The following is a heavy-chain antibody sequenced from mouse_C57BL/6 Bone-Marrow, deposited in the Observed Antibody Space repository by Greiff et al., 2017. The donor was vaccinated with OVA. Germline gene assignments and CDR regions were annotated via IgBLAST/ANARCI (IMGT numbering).Heavy chain of an antibody. J-gene: IGHJ2*01. CDR3: ASGIEGLRRDY. D-gene: IGHD2-4*01. Sequence: QVQLQQSGAELARPGASVKMSCKASGYTFTSYTMHWVKQRPGQGLEWIGYINPSSGYTKYNQKFKDKATLTADKSSSTAYMQLSSLTSEDSAVYYCASGIEGLRRDYWGQGTTLTVSS. CDR2: INPSSGYT. CDR1: GYTFTSYT. V-gene: IGHV1-4*01.